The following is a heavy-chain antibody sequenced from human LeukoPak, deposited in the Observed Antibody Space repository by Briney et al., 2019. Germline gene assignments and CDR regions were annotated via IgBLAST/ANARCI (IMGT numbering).Heavy chain of an antibody. CDR3: ARGLHDYAWGSYSYTPSGFDY. V-gene: IGHV4-38-2*02. CDR1: GYSISSGYY. D-gene: IGHD3-16*02. J-gene: IGHJ4*02. CDR2: IHHSGST. Sequence: SETLSLTCTVSGYSISSGYYWGWIRQPPGKGLEWIGSIHHSGSTYYNPSLKSRVTISVDTSKNQFSLKLSSVTAADTAVYYCARGLHDYAWGSYSYTPSGFDYWGQGTLVTVSS.